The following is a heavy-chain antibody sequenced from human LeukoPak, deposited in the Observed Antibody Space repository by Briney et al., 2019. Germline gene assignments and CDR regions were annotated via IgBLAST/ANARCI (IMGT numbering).Heavy chain of an antibody. CDR3: AKESRVRGVSIRESHYHYYYGMDV. D-gene: IGHD3-10*01. Sequence: SETLSLTCSVSGGSINNFYWTLIRQSAGKGLEWIGRIYTTGDTNYNPSLKSRVTLSIDTFKNQFSLKLNSVTAADTALYFCAKESRVRGVSIRESHYHYYYGMDVWGRGTTVTVSS. V-gene: IGHV4-4*07. J-gene: IGHJ6*02. CDR2: IYTTGDT. CDR1: GGSINNFY.